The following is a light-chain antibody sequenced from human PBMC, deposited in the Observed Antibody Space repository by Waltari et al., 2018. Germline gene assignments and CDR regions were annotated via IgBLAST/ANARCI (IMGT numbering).Light chain of an antibody. CDR2: SNT. V-gene: IGLV1-44*01. J-gene: IGLJ2*01. CDR1: NSNIGSNV. Sequence: QSALTQPPSASGTPGQTVTIFCSGGNSNIGSNVVNWYQQVPGTAPKPLITSNTSRPSAVPDRFSGSKSGTSASLAISGIQSDDEGDYYCATWDDRLTGVVFGGGTQVTVL. CDR3: ATWDDRLTGVV.